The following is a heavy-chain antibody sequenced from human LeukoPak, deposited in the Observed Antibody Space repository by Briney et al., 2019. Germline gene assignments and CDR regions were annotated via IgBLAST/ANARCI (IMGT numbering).Heavy chain of an antibody. CDR2: ISSSSSYI. CDR3: ARDPDSRAAAGMDV. V-gene: IGHV3-21*04. CDR1: GFTFSSYS. J-gene: IGHJ6*04. D-gene: IGHD6-13*01. Sequence: KSGGSLRLSCAASGFTFSSYSMNWVRQAPGKGLEWVSSISSSSSYIYYADSVKGRFTISRDNAKNSLYLQMNSLRAEDTAVYYCARDPDSRAAAGMDVWGKGTTVTISS.